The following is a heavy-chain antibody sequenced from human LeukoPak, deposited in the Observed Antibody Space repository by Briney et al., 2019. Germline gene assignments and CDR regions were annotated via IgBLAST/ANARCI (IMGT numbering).Heavy chain of an antibody. Sequence: PSETLSLTCTVSGGSISSSSYYWGWLRQPPGKGLEWIGSIYYSGSTYYNPSLKSRVTISVDTSKNQYSLKLSSVTAADTAVYYCARLRGLRYFDWLFDFDYWGQGTLVTVSS. CDR1: GGSISSSSYY. J-gene: IGHJ4*02. D-gene: IGHD3-9*01. V-gene: IGHV4-39*01. CDR2: IYYSGST. CDR3: ARLRGLRYFDWLFDFDY.